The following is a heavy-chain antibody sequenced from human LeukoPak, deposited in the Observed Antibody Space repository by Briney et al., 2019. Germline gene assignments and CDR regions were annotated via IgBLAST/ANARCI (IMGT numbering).Heavy chain of an antibody. V-gene: IGHV3-7*01. D-gene: IGHD1-26*01. CDR3: ARDLLGWELHYFDY. CDR1: GFTFRNSW. Sequence: PGGSLRLSCEASGFTFRNSWMSWVRQAPGKGLEWVANIKEDGSEKYYVDSVKGRFSISRDNAKNSLYLQMNSLRAEDTAVYYCARDLLGWELHYFDYWGQGTLVTVSS. CDR2: IKEDGSEK. J-gene: IGHJ4*02.